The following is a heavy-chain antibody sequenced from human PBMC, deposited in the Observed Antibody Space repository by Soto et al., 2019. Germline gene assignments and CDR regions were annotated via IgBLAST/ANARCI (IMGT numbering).Heavy chain of an antibody. CDR3: ARYSGYEGLRFDP. D-gene: IGHD5-12*01. Sequence: SETLSLTCTVSGGSISSGDYYWSWIRQPPGKGLEWIGYIYYSGSTYYNPSLKGRVTISVDTSKNQFSLKLSSVTAVETAVYYCARYSGYEGLRFDPCGQGTLVTVSS. J-gene: IGHJ5*02. CDR1: GGSISSGDYY. V-gene: IGHV4-30-4*01. CDR2: IYYSGST.